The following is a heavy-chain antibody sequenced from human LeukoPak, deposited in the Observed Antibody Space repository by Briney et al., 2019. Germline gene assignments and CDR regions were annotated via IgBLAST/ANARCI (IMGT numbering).Heavy chain of an antibody. CDR2: ISSSSSTI. J-gene: IGHJ4*03. Sequence: GGSLRLPCAASGFTFSSYSMNWVRQAPGKGLEWVSYISSSSSTIYYADPVKGRFTISRDNAKNSLYLQMNSLRDEDTAVYYCARESYDFWSGPHHFDYWGQGTTVTVSS. V-gene: IGHV3-48*02. CDR1: GFTFSSYS. D-gene: IGHD3-3*01. CDR3: ARESYDFWSGPHHFDY.